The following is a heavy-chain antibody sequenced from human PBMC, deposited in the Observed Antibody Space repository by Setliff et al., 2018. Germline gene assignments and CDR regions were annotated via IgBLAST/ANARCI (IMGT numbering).Heavy chain of an antibody. J-gene: IGHJ4*02. Sequence: PGGSLRLSCAASGFAFNNYPMGWVRQAPGKGLEWVSGISDGGGRTYYADSVKGRFTISRDNAKNSLYLQMNSLRAEDTAVYYCARSRDCDTTTCHIYCRGAFDYWGQGTLVTVSS. D-gene: IGHD2-2*01. CDR3: ARSRDCDTTTCHIYCRGAFDY. CDR1: GFAFNNYP. V-gene: IGHV3-23*01. CDR2: ISDGGGRT.